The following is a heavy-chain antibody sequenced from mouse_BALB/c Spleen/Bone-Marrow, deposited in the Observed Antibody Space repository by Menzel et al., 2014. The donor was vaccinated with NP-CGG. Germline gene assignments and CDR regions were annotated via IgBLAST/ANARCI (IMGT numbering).Heavy chain of an antibody. CDR1: GFSLTNYG. CDR2: IWAGGST. CDR3: ARPTPRYYAMDY. J-gene: IGHJ4*01. V-gene: IGHV2-9*02. Sequence: VHLVESGPGLVAPSQSLSITCTVSGFSLTNYGVYWVRQPPGKGLEWLGVIWAGGSTNYNSALMSRLSISKDNSKSQVFLKMNSLQTDDTAMYYRARPTPRYYAMDYWGQGTSVTVSS. D-gene: IGHD6-1*01.